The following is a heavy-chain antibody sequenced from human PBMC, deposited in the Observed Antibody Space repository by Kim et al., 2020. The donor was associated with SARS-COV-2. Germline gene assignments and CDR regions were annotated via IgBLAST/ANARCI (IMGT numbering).Heavy chain of an antibody. J-gene: IGHJ2*01. CDR3: AREGSSGWYGWYFDL. Sequence: GGSLRLSCAASGFTFSSYWMSWVRQAPGKGLEWVANIKQDGSEKYYVDSVKGRFTISRDNAKNSLYLQMNSLRAEDTAVYYCAREGSSGWYGWYFDLWGRGTLVTVSS. CDR1: GFTFSSYW. V-gene: IGHV3-7*01. D-gene: IGHD6-19*01. CDR2: IKQDGSEK.